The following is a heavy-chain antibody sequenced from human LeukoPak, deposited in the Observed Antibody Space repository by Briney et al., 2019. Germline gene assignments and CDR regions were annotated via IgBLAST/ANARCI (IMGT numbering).Heavy chain of an antibody. CDR2: ISSSSSHI. J-gene: IGHJ5*02. V-gene: IGHV3-21*01. CDR3: ARGYSGYDWAPGP. Sequence: GGSLRLSCAASGFTFSSYAMSWVRQAPGKWLEWVSSISSSSSHIYYADSVKGRFTISRDNAKNSLYLQMNSLRAEDTAVYYCARGYSGYDWAPGPWGQGTLVTVSS. CDR1: GFTFSSYA. D-gene: IGHD5-12*01.